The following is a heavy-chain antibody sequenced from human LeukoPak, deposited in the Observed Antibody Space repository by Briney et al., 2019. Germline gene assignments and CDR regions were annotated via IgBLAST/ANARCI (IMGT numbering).Heavy chain of an antibody. D-gene: IGHD3-9*01. Sequence: VASVKVSCKASGYTFTSYGISWVRQAPGQGLEWMGWISAYNGNTNYAQKLQGRVTMTTDTSTSTAYMELRSLRSDDTAVYYCARDNPPSGMRYFDWYSYYYYYMDVWGKGTTVTVSS. CDR3: ARDNPPSGMRYFDWYSYYYYYMDV. V-gene: IGHV1-18*01. J-gene: IGHJ6*03. CDR2: ISAYNGNT. CDR1: GYTFTSYG.